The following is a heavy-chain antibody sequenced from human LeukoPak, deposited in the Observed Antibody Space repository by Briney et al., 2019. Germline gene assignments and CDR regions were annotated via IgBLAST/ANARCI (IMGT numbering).Heavy chain of an antibody. CDR1: GFTLGSYS. CDR2: VSSSSITI. V-gene: IGHV3-48*01. Sequence: GGSLRLSCAASGFTLGSYSMNWVRQAPGKGLEWVSYVSSSSITIDYADSVKGRFTISRDNSKNTLYLQMNSLRAEDTAVYYCATRETVVAAFFDYWGQGTLVTVSS. J-gene: IGHJ4*02. D-gene: IGHD2-15*01. CDR3: ATRETVVAAFFDY.